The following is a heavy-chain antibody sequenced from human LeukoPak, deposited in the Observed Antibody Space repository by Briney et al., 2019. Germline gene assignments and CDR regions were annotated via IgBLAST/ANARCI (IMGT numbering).Heavy chain of an antibody. D-gene: IGHD4-11*01. J-gene: IGHJ4*02. CDR2: IYQSGST. V-gene: IGHV4-38-2*01. CDR3: ARSEINDYMRF. CDR1: GYSIANGYH. Sequence: SETLSLTCSVSGYSIANGYHWAWVRPPPGKRLEWLGSIYQSGSTYDNLSLKSRLTMSVDTSKNQFSLTMRAVTAADTALYYCARSEINDYMRFWGQGILVTVSS.